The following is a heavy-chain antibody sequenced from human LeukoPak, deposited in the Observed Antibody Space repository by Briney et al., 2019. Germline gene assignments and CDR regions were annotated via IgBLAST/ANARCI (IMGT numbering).Heavy chain of an antibody. V-gene: IGHV3-7*01. CDR1: GFTLSSYW. CDR3: ARAKYYYDSSGYYF. CDR2: IKQDGSEK. Sequence: GGSLRLSCAASGFTLSSYWMSWVRQAPGKGLEWVANIKQDGSEKYYVDSVKGRFTISRDNAKNSLYLQMNSLRAEDTAVYYCARAKYYYDSSGYYFWGQGTLVTVSS. D-gene: IGHD3-22*01. J-gene: IGHJ4*02.